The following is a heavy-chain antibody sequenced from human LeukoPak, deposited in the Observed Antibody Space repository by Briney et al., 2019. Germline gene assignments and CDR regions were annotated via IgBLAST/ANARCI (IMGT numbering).Heavy chain of an antibody. V-gene: IGHV3-33*01. CDR1: GFTFSSYG. Sequence: VGSLRLSCAASGFTFSSYGMHWVRQAPGKGLEWVAVIWYDGSNKYYADSVKGRFTISRDNSKNTLYLQMNSLRAEDTAVYYCARDGEPQHDYYDSSGLEYWGQGTLVTDSS. J-gene: IGHJ4*02. CDR3: ARDGEPQHDYYDSSGLEY. CDR2: IWYDGSNK. D-gene: IGHD3-22*01.